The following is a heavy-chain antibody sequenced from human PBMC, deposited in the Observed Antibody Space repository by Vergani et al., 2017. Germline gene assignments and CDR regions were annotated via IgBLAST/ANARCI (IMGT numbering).Heavy chain of an antibody. CDR2: LSASDRRT. V-gene: IGHV3-23*04. Sequence: EAQLVESGEGLVQPGGSLRLSCAASGFTFSTYAMSWVRQAPGKGLEWVSTLSASDRRTHYADSVKGRFTISRDNSKNTLYLQMNSLRVEDTAVYYCARAYGRYDWFDYWGQRTLVTVSS. D-gene: IGHD1-20*01. CDR3: ARAYGRYDWFDY. CDR1: GFTFSTYA. J-gene: IGHJ4*01.